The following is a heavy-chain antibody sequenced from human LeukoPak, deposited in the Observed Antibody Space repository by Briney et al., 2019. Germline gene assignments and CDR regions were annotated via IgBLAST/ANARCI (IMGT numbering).Heavy chain of an antibody. CDR1: GYTFTSYD. Sequence: ASVKVSCKASGYTFTSYDINWVRQATGQGLEWMGWMNPNSGNTGYAQKFQGRVTMTRNTSISTAYMELSSLRSEDTAVYYCARGPVRIFGAVIMEPAYGMDVWGQGTTVTVSS. CDR2: MNPNSGNT. V-gene: IGHV1-8*01. D-gene: IGHD3-3*01. J-gene: IGHJ6*02. CDR3: ARGPVRIFGAVIMEPAYGMDV.